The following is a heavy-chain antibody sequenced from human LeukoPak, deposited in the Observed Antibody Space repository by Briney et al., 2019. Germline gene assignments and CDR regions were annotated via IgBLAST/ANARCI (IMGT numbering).Heavy chain of an antibody. CDR3: ARGVSYYYDSSGYYDY. CDR1: GYTFTSYG. V-gene: IGHV1-18*04. D-gene: IGHD3-22*01. CDR2: ISAYNGNT. J-gene: IGHJ4*02. Sequence: ASVKVCCKASGYTFTSYGISWVRQAPGQGLEWMGWISAYNGNTNYAQKLQGRVTMTTDTSTSTAYMELRSLRSDDTAVYYCARGVSYYYDSSGYYDYWGQGTLVTVSS.